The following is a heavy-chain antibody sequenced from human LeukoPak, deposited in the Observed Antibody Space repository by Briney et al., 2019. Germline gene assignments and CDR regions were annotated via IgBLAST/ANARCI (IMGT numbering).Heavy chain of an antibody. CDR2: ISGSGGST. CDR3: AKVIGLDYYDSSPPGV. V-gene: IGHV3-23*01. D-gene: IGHD3-22*01. J-gene: IGHJ4*02. CDR1: GLTFSYYA. Sequence: GGSLRLSCAASGLTFSYYAMSWVRQAPGKGLEWVSAISGSGGSTYYADSVKGRFTISRDNSKNTLYLQMNSLRAEDTAVYYCAKVIGLDYYDSSPPGVWGQGTLVTVSS.